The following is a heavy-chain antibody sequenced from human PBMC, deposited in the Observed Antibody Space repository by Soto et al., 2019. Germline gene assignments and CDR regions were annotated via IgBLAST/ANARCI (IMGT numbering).Heavy chain of an antibody. CDR3: ARVEMATIDY. D-gene: IGHD5-12*01. CDR1: GVTISTYY. J-gene: IGHJ4*02. Sequence: SETLSLTCAVSGVTISTYYWSWIRQPPGKGLEWIGYNYHSGTTNYNPSLKSRVTISVDTSKNQFSLKLSSVTAADTAVYYCARVEMATIDYWGQGTLVTVSS. V-gene: IGHV4-59*08. CDR2: NYHSGTT.